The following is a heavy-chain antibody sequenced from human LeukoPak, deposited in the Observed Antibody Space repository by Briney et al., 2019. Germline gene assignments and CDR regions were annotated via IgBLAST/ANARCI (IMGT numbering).Heavy chain of an antibody. CDR1: GFTFSSYA. D-gene: IGHD6-13*01. V-gene: IGHV3-23*01. CDR2: ISGSGGST. CDR3: AISPAAGPFPPNY. Sequence: GSLRLSCAASGFTFSSYAMSWVRQAPGKGLEWVSAISGSGGSTYYAASVKGRFTISRDNSKNTLYLQMNSLRAEDTAVYYCAISPAAGPFPPNYWGQGTLVTVSS. J-gene: IGHJ4*02.